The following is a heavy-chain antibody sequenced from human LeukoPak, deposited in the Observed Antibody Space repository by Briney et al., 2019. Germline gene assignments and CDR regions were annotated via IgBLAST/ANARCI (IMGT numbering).Heavy chain of an antibody. CDR3: ARVSGVY. CDR1: GFTFSSYS. CDR2: ITASGTAM. Sequence: GGSLRLSCAASGFTFSSYSMNWVRQAPGKGLERVSHITASGTAMFYADSVKGRFTISRDNSKNTLYLQMNSLRAEDTAVYYCARVSGVYWGQGTLVTVSS. V-gene: IGHV3-48*01. D-gene: IGHD2-8*01. J-gene: IGHJ4*02.